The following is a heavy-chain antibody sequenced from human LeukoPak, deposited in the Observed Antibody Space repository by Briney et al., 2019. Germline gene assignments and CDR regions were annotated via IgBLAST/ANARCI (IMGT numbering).Heavy chain of an antibody. J-gene: IGHJ4*02. CDR2: VNLQGST. Sequence: PSGTLSLTCGVSGGSITNTNYWTWVRQPPGKGLEWIGEVNLQGSTNYDPSLMGRVAISVDTSENHISLQLTSVTAADTAVYYCAREGGPYRPLDYSGQGTLVTVSS. CDR1: GGSITNTNY. CDR3: AREGGPYRPLDY. V-gene: IGHV4-4*02.